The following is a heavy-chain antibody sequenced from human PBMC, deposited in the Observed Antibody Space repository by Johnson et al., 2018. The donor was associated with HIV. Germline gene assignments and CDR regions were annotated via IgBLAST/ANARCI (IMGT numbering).Heavy chain of an antibody. CDR2: IRSKAYGGTT. CDR1: GFTFGDYA. D-gene: IGHD3-22*01. J-gene: IGHJ3*02. V-gene: IGHV3-49*04. Sequence: VQLVESGGGLVQPGRSLRLSCTASGFTFGDYAMSWVRQAPGKGLEWVGFIRSKAYGGTTEYAASVKGRFTISRDDSKSIAYLQMNSLKTEDTAVYYCTRDQAIVVVTPAAFDIWGQGTMVTVSS. CDR3: TRDQAIVVVTPAAFDI.